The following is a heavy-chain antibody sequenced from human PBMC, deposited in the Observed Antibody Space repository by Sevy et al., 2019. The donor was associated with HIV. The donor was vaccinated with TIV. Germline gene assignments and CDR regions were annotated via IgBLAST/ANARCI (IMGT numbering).Heavy chain of an antibody. V-gene: IGHV1-2*02. J-gene: IGHJ6*02. CDR3: ARLTTQPTSDLYGLDV. CDR1: SYIFTDYY. CDR2: INSDSGVT. D-gene: IGHD4-17*01. Sequence: ASVKVSCKASSYIFTDYYIHWVRQAPGQGLEWMAWINSDSGVTNYAQRFQGEVTVTRDPSLSTAYLELTNLKSNDTAIYYCARLTTQPTSDLYGLDVWGQGTTVTVSS.